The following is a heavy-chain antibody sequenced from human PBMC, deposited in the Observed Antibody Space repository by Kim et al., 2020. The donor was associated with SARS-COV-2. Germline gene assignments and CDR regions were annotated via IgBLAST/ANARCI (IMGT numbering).Heavy chain of an antibody. CDR2: IIPIFGTA. CDR3: ASRWGRGYCSSTSCYRLYYYYGMDV. Sequence: SVKVSCKASGGTFSSYAISWVRQAPGQGLEWMGGIIPIFGTANYAQKFQGRVTITADESTSTAYMELSSLRSEDTAVYYCASRWGRGYCSSTSCYRLYYYYGMDVWGQGTTVTVSS. CDR1: GGTFSSYA. J-gene: IGHJ6*02. V-gene: IGHV1-69*13. D-gene: IGHD2-2*02.